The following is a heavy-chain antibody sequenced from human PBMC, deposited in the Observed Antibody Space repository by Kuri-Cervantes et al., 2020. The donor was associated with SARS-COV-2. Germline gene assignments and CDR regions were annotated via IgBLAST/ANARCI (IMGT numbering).Heavy chain of an antibody. CDR2: IRYDGSNK. CDR3: ARDRGDALDI. CDR1: EFTFSSYG. V-gene: IGHV3-30*02. Sequence: GESLKISCAASEFTFSSYGMHWVRQAPGKGLEWVAFIRYDGSNKYYADSVKGRFTISRDNSKNTLYLQMNSLRAEDTAVYYCARDRGDALDIWGQGTMVTVSS. J-gene: IGHJ3*02.